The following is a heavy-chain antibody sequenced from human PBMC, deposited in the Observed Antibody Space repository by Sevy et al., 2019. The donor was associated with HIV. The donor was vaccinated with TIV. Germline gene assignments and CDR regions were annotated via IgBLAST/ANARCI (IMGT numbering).Heavy chain of an antibody. CDR3: AKDEGYDFWSGYYGYYYYGMDV. V-gene: IGHV3-30*02. J-gene: IGHJ6*02. CDR1: GFTFSSYG. CDR2: IRYDGSNK. D-gene: IGHD3-3*01. Sequence: GGSLRLSCAASGFTFSSYGMHWVRQAPGKGLEWVAFIRYDGSNKYYADSVKGRFTISRDNSKNTLYLQMNSLRAEDTAVYYCAKDEGYDFWSGYYGYYYYGMDVWGQGTTVTVSS.